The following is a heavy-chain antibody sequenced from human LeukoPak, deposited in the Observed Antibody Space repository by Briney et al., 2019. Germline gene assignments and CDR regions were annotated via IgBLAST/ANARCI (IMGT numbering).Heavy chain of an antibody. CDR1: GFNFNSAW. V-gene: IGHV3-15*01. D-gene: IGHD5-12*01. CDR2: IKSQSDGEIT. J-gene: IGHJ4*02. Sequence: PGGSLRLSCAASGFNFNSAWMTWVRQAPGKGLEWIGRIKSQSDGEITDYAAPVKGRFTISRDDSKNTLYLQMNSLKTEDTAVYYCSGRLRGGYWGQGTLVTVSS. CDR3: SGRLRGGY.